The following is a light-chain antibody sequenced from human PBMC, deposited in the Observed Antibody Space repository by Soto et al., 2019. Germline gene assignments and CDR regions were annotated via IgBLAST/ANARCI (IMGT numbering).Light chain of an antibody. CDR1: SSNIGNNY. CDR3: GTWDSSLSAVV. V-gene: IGLV1-51*01. CDR2: DNN. Sequence: QSVLKQPPSVSAAPGQKVTISCSGSSSNIGNNYVSWYQQIPGTAPKLLIYDNNKRPSGIPDRFSGSKSGTSATLGITGLQTGDEADYYCGTWDSSLSAVVFGGGTKLTVL. J-gene: IGLJ2*01.